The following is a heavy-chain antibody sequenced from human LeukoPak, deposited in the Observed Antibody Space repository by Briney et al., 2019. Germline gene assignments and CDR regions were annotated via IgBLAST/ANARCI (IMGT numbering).Heavy chain of an antibody. CDR1: GYSISSGYY. CDR2: IYSSGTT. J-gene: IGHJ4*02. CDR3: ASTGYGSGNSRFDY. D-gene: IGHD3-10*01. Sequence: SETLSLTCTVSGYSISSGYYWGWIRQPPGKGLEWIGFIYSSGTTNSNASLKSRVTISVDTSKNQFSLNLSSVSAADTAVYYCASTGYGSGNSRFDYWGQGTLVTVSS. V-gene: IGHV4-38-2*02.